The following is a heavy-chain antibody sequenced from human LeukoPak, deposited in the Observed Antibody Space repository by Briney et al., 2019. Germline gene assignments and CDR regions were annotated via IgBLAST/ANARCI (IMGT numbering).Heavy chain of an antibody. CDR1: GFTFGDHA. CDR2: IRSKAYRGTT. J-gene: IGHJ6*02. Sequence: GGSLRLSCTGSGFTFGDHAMSWVRQAPGKGLEWVGFIRSKAYRGTTEYAASVKGRFTISRDDSASIAYLQMNSLKTEDTAVYYCARGQIQLWVHNAMDVWGQGTTATVSS. D-gene: IGHD1-1*01. V-gene: IGHV3-49*04. CDR3: ARGQIQLWVHNAMDV.